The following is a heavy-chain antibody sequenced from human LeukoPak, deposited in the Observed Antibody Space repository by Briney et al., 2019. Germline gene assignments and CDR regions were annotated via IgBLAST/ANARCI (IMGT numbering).Heavy chain of an antibody. CDR1: GFTFSNYA. CDR3: AKLPWRELALYGDY. CDR2: ISGSGGST. Sequence: GGSLRLSCAASGFTFSNYAMSWVRQAPGKGLEWVSAISGSGGSTYYADSVKGRFTISRDNSKNTLYLQMNSLRAEDTAVYYCAKLPWRELALYGDYWGQGTLVTVSS. V-gene: IGHV3-23*01. D-gene: IGHD3-16*02. J-gene: IGHJ4*02.